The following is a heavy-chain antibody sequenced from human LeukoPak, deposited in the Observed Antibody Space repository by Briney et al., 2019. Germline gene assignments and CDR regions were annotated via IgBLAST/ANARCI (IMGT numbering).Heavy chain of an antibody. Sequence: PGGSLRLSCAASGFTFSSYSMNWVRQAPGKGLEWVSSISSSSSYIYYADSVKGRFIISRDNAKNSLYLQMNSLRAEDTAVYYCARDSGYSYGYAFDYWGQGTLVTVSS. D-gene: IGHD5-18*01. J-gene: IGHJ4*02. V-gene: IGHV3-21*01. CDR3: ARDSGYSYGYAFDY. CDR2: ISSSSSYI. CDR1: GFTFSSYS.